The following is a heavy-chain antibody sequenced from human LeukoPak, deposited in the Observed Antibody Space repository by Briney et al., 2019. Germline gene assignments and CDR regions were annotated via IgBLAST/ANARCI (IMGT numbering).Heavy chain of an antibody. Sequence: SVKVSCKASGGTFSSYAISWVRQAPGQGLEWMGRIIPILGIANYAQKFQGRVTITADKSTSTAYMELSSLRSEDTAVYYCASHSSGWYPPHDAFDIWGQGTMVTVSS. D-gene: IGHD6-19*01. J-gene: IGHJ3*02. CDR3: ASHSSGWYPPHDAFDI. V-gene: IGHV1-69*04. CDR2: IIPILGIA. CDR1: GGTFSSYA.